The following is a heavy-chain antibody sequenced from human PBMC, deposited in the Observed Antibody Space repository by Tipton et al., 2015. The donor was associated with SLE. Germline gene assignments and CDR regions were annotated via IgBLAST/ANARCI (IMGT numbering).Heavy chain of an antibody. D-gene: IGHD6-13*01. J-gene: IGHJ4*02. Sequence: TLSLTCAVSGYSISSGYYWSWFRQPAGKGLEWIGRIYTSGSTNYNPSLKSRVTISVDTSKNQFSLKLGSVTAADTAVYYCARVGGSSWFSYFDYWGQGTLVTVSS. CDR1: GYSISSGYY. CDR2: IYTSGST. CDR3: ARVGGSSWFSYFDY. V-gene: IGHV4-61*02.